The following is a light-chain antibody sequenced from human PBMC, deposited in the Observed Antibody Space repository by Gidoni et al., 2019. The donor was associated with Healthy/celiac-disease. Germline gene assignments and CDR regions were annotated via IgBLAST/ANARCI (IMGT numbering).Light chain of an antibody. J-gene: IGKJ2*01. V-gene: IGKV4-1*01. CDR2: WAS. CDR1: QSVLYSSNNKNY. Sequence: DIVMTQSPDSLSVSLGERATINCKSSQSVLYSSNNKNYLAWYQQKPAQPPKLLLYWASTRESGVPDRFSGSGSVTDFTLTISSLQAEDVAVYYCQQYYSTPYTFGQGTKLEIK. CDR3: QQYYSTPYT.